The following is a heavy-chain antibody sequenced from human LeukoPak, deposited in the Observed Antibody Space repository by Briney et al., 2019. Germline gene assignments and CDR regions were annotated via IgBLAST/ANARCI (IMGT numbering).Heavy chain of an antibody. V-gene: IGHV1-18*01. J-gene: IGHJ4*02. D-gene: IGHD3-22*01. CDR2: ISAYNGNT. Sequence: ASVKVSCKASGYTFTSYGISWVRQAPGQGLEWMGWISAYNGNTNYAQKLQGRVTMTTDTSTSTAYMELRSLRSDDTAVYYCARDQESYYYDSSGYYFHWGQGTLATVSS. CDR1: GYTFTSYG. CDR3: ARDQESYYYDSSGYYFH.